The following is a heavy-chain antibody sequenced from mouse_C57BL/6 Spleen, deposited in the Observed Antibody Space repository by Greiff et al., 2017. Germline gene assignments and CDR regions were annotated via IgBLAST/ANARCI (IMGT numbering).Heavy chain of an antibody. J-gene: IGHJ3*01. CDR3: ARRDYDGFAY. CDR2: LAPSDSYT. D-gene: IGHD2-4*01. Sequence: QVQLQQPGAELVMPGASVKLSCKASGYTFTSYWMHWVKQRPGQGLEWIGELAPSDSYTNYNQKFKGQSTLSVDKSTRTAYMQLSSLTSEDSAVYYCARRDYDGFAYWGQGTLVTVSA. V-gene: IGHV1-69*01. CDR1: GYTFTSYW.